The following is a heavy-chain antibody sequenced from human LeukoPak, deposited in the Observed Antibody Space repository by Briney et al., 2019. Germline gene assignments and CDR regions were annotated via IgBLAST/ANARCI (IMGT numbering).Heavy chain of an antibody. J-gene: IGHJ4*02. CDR1: GGTFSSYV. CDR3: AREDTVANYFDC. D-gene: IGHD5-12*01. Sequence: GASVKVSCKASGGTFSSYVISWVRQAPGQGLEWMGRIIPLLDIANYAQKFQGRVTITADKSTGTAYMELSSLRSDDTAVYYCAREDTVANYFDCWGQGTLVTVSS. CDR2: IIPLLDIA. V-gene: IGHV1-69*04.